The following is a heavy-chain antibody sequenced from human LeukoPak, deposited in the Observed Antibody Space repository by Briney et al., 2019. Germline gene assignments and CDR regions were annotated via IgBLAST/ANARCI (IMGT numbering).Heavy chain of an antibody. J-gene: IGHJ3*02. CDR2: IDYSGGT. V-gene: IGHV4-59*01. CDR1: AGSISTYY. D-gene: IGHD7-27*01. Sequence: PSETLSLTCTVSAGSISTYYWSWIAQSPGMGLEFIGYIDYSGGTNYNPSLKSRVTMSVDTSKNHFSLKLSSLTAADTAVYYCARAGANWGGFAFDIWGQGTMVTVSS. CDR3: ARAGANWGGFAFDI.